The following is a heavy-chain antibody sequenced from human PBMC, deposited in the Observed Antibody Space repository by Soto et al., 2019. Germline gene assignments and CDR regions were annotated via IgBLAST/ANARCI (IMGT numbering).Heavy chain of an antibody. CDR1: CGSISSYY. Sequence: SETLSLTCTFSCGSISSYYWSWIRQPPGKGLEWIGYIYYSGSTNYNPSLKSRVTISVDTSKNQFSLKLSSVTAADTAVYYCARMRGGGFDPWGQGTLVTVSS. D-gene: IGHD3-10*01. J-gene: IGHJ5*02. CDR2: IYYSGST. V-gene: IGHV4-59*01. CDR3: ARMRGGGFDP.